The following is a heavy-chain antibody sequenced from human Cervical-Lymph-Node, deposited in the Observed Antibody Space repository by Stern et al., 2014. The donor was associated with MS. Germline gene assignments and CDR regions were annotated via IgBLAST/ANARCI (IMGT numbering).Heavy chain of an antibody. J-gene: IGHJ4*02. D-gene: IGHD2-8*01. CDR3: ARGRMYHFDS. Sequence: VQLQESGPGLVKPSETLSLTCTVSGGSITSYYCSWIRKSPGKGLELIGYIHHSGSTAYNPSLKSRVTISVDSSKNQFSLRLSSATAADTAVYYCARGRMYHFDSWGQGTLVTVSS. CDR2: IHHSGST. CDR1: GGSITSYY. V-gene: IGHV4-59*01.